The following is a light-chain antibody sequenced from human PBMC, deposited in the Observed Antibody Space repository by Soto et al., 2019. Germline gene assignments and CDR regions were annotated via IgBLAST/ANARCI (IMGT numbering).Light chain of an antibody. CDR2: DAS. Sequence: EIVLTQSPATLSLSPGERATLSCRDSQSVSSYLAWYQQKPGQAPRLLIYDASNRATGIPARFSGSGSGTDFTLTISSLEPEDFVVYYCQQRSNSFTFGPGTKVDIK. CDR1: QSVSSY. CDR3: QQRSNSFT. J-gene: IGKJ3*01. V-gene: IGKV3-11*01.